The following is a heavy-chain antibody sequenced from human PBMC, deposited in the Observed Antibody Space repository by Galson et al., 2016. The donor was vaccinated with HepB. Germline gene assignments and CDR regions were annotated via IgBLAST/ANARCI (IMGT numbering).Heavy chain of an antibody. J-gene: IGHJ4*02. CDR1: GSSFSSSW. CDR2: IYPRDSDT. Sequence: QSGAEVKKPGESLKISCKASGSSFSSSWIAWVRQMPGKGLEWMGVIYPRDSDTRYSPSFQGQVSISADKSISTAYLQWSSLKASDTAMYFCVRGGDFWSGYPDYWGQGTLVTVSS. D-gene: IGHD3-3*01. CDR3: VRGGDFWSGYPDY. V-gene: IGHV5-51*01.